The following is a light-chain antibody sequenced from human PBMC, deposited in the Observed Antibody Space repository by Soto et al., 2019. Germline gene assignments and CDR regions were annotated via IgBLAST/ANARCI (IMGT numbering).Light chain of an antibody. Sequence: EIVMTQSPATLSVSPGERATLSCRASQSVRSNLAWYQQKPGQAPRLLIYGVSTRATGIPARFSGIGSETEFTLTISSLQSEDFAVYYCQQYNNWPPWTFGQGTNVEVK. V-gene: IGKV3-15*01. CDR2: GVS. CDR1: QSVRSN. CDR3: QQYNNWPPWT. J-gene: IGKJ1*01.